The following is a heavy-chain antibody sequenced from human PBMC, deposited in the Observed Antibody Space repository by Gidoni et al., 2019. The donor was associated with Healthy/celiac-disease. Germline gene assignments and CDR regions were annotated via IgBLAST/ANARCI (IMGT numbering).Heavy chain of an antibody. D-gene: IGHD2-15*01. V-gene: IGHV5-51*01. CDR3: ARRGYCSGGSCSHHYGMDV. CDR1: GYSFTSYW. J-gene: IGHJ6*02. Sequence: EVQLVQSGAEVKKPGESLKISCKGSGYSFTSYWLGWLRQMPRKGLEWMGIIYPGDSDTRYSPSFQGQVTISADKSISTAYLQWSSLKASDTAMYYCARRGYCSGGSCSHHYGMDVWGQGTTVTVSS. CDR2: IYPGDSDT.